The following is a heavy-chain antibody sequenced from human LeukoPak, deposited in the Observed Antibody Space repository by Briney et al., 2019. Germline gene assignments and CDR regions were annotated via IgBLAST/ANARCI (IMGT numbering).Heavy chain of an antibody. V-gene: IGHV4-39*07. CDR1: GGSISSSTYY. CDR2: IYYSGGT. J-gene: IGHJ2*01. D-gene: IGHD3-10*01. CDR3: ARGGWFGENTSWYFDL. Sequence: PSETLSLTCTVSGGSISSSTYYWGWIRQPPGKGLEWIGSIYYSGGTYYTPSLKSRVTISADRSKNQFSLKLSSVTAADTAVYYCARGGWFGENTSWYFDLWGRGTLVTVSS.